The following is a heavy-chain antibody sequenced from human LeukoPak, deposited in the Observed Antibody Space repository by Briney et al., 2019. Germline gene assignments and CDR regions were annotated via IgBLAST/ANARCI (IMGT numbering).Heavy chain of an antibody. J-gene: IGHJ3*02. CDR2: IWYDGSNK. CDR3: ARESDLGGAFDI. D-gene: IGHD3-16*01. CDR1: GFSFSIYG. V-gene: IGHV3-33*01. Sequence: GRSLRLSCAASGFSFSIYGTHWVRQAPGKGLEWVAVIWYDGSNKNYADSVKGRFTISRDNSKNTLYLQMNSLRAEDTAVYYCARESDLGGAFDIWGQGTMVTVSS.